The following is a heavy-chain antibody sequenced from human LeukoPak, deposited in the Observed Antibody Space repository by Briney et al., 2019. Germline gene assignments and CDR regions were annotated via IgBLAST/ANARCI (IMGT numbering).Heavy chain of an antibody. J-gene: IGHJ3*01. D-gene: IGHD6-19*01. CDR1: GLDFKAYA. V-gene: IGHV3-30*04. CDR3: AKGSGSGWPWNALNV. Sequence: GGSLRLPCAASGLDFKAYAMHWVRQAPGKGLEWVAVISYEGNHKFYADSLKGRFTVSRDNTRNILYLQMDSLRTEDTALYYCAKGSGSGWPWNALNVWGLGTLVTVSS. CDR2: ISYEGNHK.